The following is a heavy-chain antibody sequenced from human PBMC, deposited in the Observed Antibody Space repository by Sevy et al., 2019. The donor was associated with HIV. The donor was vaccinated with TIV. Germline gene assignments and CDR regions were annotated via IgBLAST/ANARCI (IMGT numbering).Heavy chain of an antibody. V-gene: IGHV1-69*13. CDR3: AREPTRASLDSSGYYYPYYYYYGMDV. J-gene: IGHJ6*02. D-gene: IGHD3-22*01. CDR1: GGTFSSYA. Sequence: ASVKVSCKASGGTFSSYAISWVRQAPGQGLEWMGGIIPIFGTANYAQKFQGRVTITADESTSTAYMELGSLRSEDTAVYYCAREPTRASLDSSGYYYPYYYYYGMDVWGQGTTVTVSS. CDR2: IIPIFGTA.